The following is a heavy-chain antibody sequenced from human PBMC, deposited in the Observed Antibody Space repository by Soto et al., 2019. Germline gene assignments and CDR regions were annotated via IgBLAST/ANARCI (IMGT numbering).Heavy chain of an antibody. Sequence: GGSLRLSCAASGFTFSSYAMSWVRQAPGKGLEWVSAISGSGGSTYYADSVKGRFTISRDNSKNTLYLQMNSLRAEDTAVYYCAKEGLGYCSGGSSGFNDYWGQGTLVTVSS. CDR3: AKEGLGYCSGGSSGFNDY. J-gene: IGHJ4*02. V-gene: IGHV3-23*01. CDR1: GFTFSSYA. CDR2: ISGSGGST. D-gene: IGHD2-15*01.